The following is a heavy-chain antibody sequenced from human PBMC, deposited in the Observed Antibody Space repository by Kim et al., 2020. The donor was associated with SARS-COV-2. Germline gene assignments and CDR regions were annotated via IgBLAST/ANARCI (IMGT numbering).Heavy chain of an antibody. CDR1: EFIFSRFW. CDR2: INSDGSST. D-gene: IGHD3-10*01. CDR3: GTDASLVRGVIDY. V-gene: IGHV3-74*03. J-gene: IGHJ4*02. Sequence: GGSLRLSCAASEFIFSRFWMHWVRQAPGKGLVWVSRINSDGSSTLYADSVRGRFTISRDNAKNTLYLQMNSLRAEDTAVYYCGTDASLVRGVIDYWGQGTLVTVSS.